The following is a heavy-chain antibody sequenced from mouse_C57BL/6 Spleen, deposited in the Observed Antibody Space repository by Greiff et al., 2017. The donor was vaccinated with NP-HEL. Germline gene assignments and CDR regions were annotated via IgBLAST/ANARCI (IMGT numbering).Heavy chain of an antibody. D-gene: IGHD2-5*01. CDR1: GYTFTSYW. J-gene: IGHJ2*01. V-gene: IGHV1-5*01. CDR3: TGASNYLVDY. Sequence: VQLKESGTVLVRPGASVKMSCKTSGYTFTSYWMHWVKQRPGQGLEWIGAINPGNSDTSYNQKFKGKAKLTAVTSASTAYMELSSLTTEDSAVYYCTGASNYLVDYWGQGTTLTVSS. CDR2: INPGNSDT.